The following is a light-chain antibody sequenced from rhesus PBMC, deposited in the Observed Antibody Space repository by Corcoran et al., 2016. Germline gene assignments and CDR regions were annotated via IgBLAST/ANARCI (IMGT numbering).Light chain of an antibody. CDR3: QVWDSTIDQAL. Sequence: YDLTQPPSVSLSPGQTARISWGGDIFGSEVVNWYQQKAPQAPVLGIYLDDKRPSGIPERFSGSKSGNAATLTIRGVEAGDEADDWVQVWDSTIDQALFGGGTRLTVL. CDR1: IFGSEV. CDR2: LDD. J-gene: IGLJ2*01. V-gene: IGLV3-44*01.